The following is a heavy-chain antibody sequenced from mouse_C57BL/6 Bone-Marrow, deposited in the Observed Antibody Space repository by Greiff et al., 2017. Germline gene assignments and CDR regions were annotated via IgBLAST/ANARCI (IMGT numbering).Heavy chain of an antibody. D-gene: IGHD2-1*01. J-gene: IGHJ3*01. Sequence: QVQLQQPGAELVKPGASVKLSCKASGYTFTSYWMHWVKQRPGQGLEWIGMIHPNSGSTNYNAKFKSKATLTVDNSSSTAYMQLSSLTSEDSAVYYCARSVIYYGNCYWGQGTLVTVSA. CDR1: GYTFTSYW. CDR3: ARSVIYYGNCY. CDR2: IHPNSGST. V-gene: IGHV1-64*01.